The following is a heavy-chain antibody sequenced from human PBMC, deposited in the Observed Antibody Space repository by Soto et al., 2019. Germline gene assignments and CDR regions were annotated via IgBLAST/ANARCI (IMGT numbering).Heavy chain of an antibody. CDR2: IIPIFGTA. CDR3: AKKPGTYSSSSIYDPTRAYYYYYGMDV. Sequence: ASVKVSCKASGGTFSSYAISWVRQAPGQGLEWMGGIIPIFGTANYAQKFQGRVTITADESTSTAYMELSSLRSEDTAVYYCAKKPGTYSSSSIYDPTRAYYYYYGMDVWGQGTTVTVSS. V-gene: IGHV1-69*13. D-gene: IGHD6-6*01. J-gene: IGHJ6*02. CDR1: GGTFSSYA.